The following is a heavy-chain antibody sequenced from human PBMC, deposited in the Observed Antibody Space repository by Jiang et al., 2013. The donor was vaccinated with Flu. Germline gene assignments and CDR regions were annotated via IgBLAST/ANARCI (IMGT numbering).Heavy chain of an antibody. CDR2: INHGGTT. CDR3: ARDSPPLRLGELDS. D-gene: IGHD3-16*01. Sequence: TCAVSGGSFRGYFWTWIRQTPXKGLEWIGHINHGGTTNYNPSLKSRVTMSMDMSKNQFSLILTSVTAADTALYYCARDSPPLRLGELDSWGQGTLVTVSS. CDR1: GGSFRGYF. V-gene: IGHV4-34*01. J-gene: IGHJ4*02.